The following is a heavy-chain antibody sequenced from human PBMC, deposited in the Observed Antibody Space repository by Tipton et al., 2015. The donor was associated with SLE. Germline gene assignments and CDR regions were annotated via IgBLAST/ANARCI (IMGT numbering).Heavy chain of an antibody. CDR1: NGLVSSSSYY. D-gene: IGHD6-25*01. CDR2: IHYSGST. Sequence: TLSLTCIVFNGLVSSSSYYWGWIRQSPGTGLEWIGSIHYSGSTHYNPSLKGRATVSVDTSKNQFSLKVTSVTAADTAVYYCASSERAFNIWGQGTMVIVSS. CDR3: ASSERAFNI. J-gene: IGHJ3*02. V-gene: IGHV4-39*01.